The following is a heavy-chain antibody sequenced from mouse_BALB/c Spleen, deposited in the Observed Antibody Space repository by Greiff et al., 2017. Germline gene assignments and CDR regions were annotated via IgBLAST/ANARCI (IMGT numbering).Heavy chain of an antibody. CDR1: GYTFSSYW. Sequence: VQLVESGAELMKPGASVKISCKATGYTFSSYWIEWVKQRPGHGLEWIGEILPGSGSTNYNEKFKGKATFTADTSSNTAYMQLSSLTSEDSAVYYCARPSLTATGYAMDYWGQGTSVTVSS. V-gene: IGHV1-9*01. J-gene: IGHJ4*01. CDR3: ARPSLTATGYAMDY. D-gene: IGHD1-2*01. CDR2: ILPGSGST.